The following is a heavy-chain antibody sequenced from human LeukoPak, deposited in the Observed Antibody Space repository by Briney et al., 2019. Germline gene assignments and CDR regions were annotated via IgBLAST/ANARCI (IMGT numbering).Heavy chain of an antibody. J-gene: IGHJ4*02. V-gene: IGHV2-5*02. CDR2: IYCDDDA. CDR1: GFSLDTNGVA. Sequence: SGPTLMNPTRPLTLTFSFSGFSLDTNGVAVAWVRQPPGNRLEWLRLIYCDDDARYSPYLKTILTITKDTSRNQVVLTITNMDPVDTGTYDCVHRLGGWDSPVDVWGQGTLVSVSS. CDR3: VHRLGGWDSPVDV. D-gene: IGHD6-19*01.